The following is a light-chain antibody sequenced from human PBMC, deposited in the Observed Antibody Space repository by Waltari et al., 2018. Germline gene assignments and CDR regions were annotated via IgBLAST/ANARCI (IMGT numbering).Light chain of an antibody. J-gene: IGKJ1*01. CDR3: QKYGSLPAT. CDR2: DAS. V-gene: IGKV3-20*01. Sequence: SCRASQSIGSFLAWYQQKPGQAPRLLIYDASTRATGIPDRFSGSGSGTDFSLTISRLEPEDIAVYYCQKYGSLPATFGQGTKVEIK. CDR1: QSIGSF.